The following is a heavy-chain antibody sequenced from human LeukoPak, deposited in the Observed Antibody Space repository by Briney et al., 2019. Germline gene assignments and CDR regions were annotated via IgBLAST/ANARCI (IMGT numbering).Heavy chain of an antibody. J-gene: IGHJ3*01. Sequence: ASVKVSCKASGYTFTSYTIHWVRQAPGQSLEWMGWISVGRGDSKCSQEFQGRVTLTMATSATKAYLEVSSLRPEDMAVYYCARERGIRDAFDFWGQGTMVTVSS. CDR3: ARERGIRDAFDF. D-gene: IGHD1-14*01. CDR1: GYTFTSYT. V-gene: IGHV1-3*03. CDR2: ISVGRGDS.